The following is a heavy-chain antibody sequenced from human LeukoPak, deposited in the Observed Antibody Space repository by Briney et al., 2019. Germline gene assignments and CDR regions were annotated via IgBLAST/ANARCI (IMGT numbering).Heavy chain of an antibody. V-gene: IGHV3-30-3*01. D-gene: IGHD3-16*02. Sequence: PGGSLRLSCAASGFTFSSYAMHWVRQAPGKGLEWVAVISYDGSNKYYADSVKGRFTISRDNSKNTLYLQLNSLRAEDTAVYYCARGLKLRLGELSPWGQGTLVTVSS. CDR1: GFTFSSYA. CDR2: ISYDGSNK. CDR3: ARGLKLRLGELSP. J-gene: IGHJ5*02.